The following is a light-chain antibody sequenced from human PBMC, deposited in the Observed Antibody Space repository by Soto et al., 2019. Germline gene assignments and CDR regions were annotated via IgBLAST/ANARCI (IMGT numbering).Light chain of an antibody. CDR1: QSLSSTY. V-gene: IGKV3-20*01. CDR2: GAS. Sequence: EIVLTRSPGTLSLSPGERATLSCRASQSLSSTYLAWYQQKPGQAPRLLIYGASNRATGIPDRFSGSGSGTDFTLTINRLEPEDFAVYYCQQYGSSPLTFGQGTKVEIK. J-gene: IGKJ1*01. CDR3: QQYGSSPLT.